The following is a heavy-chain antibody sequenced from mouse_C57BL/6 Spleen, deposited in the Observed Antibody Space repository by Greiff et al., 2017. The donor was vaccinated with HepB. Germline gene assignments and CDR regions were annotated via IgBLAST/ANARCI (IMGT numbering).Heavy chain of an antibody. J-gene: IGHJ2*01. Sequence: VQLQQSGAELVRPGTSVKVSCKASGYAFTNYLIEWVKQRPEQGLEWIGVINPGSGGTNYNEKFKGKATLTADKSSSTAYMQLSSLTSEDSAVYFCARSNYFDYWGQGTTLTVSS. CDR1: GYAFTNYL. CDR2: INPGSGGT. V-gene: IGHV1-54*01. CDR3: ARSNYFDY.